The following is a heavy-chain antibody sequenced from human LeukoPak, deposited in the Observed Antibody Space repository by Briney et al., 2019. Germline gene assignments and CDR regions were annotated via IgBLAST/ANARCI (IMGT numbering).Heavy chain of an antibody. D-gene: IGHD2-2*01. V-gene: IGHV1-69*13. J-gene: IGHJ6*03. CDR3: ARGGGVPAATSPYYYYYMDV. Sequence: SVKVSFKASVGTFSSYAISWVRQAPGQELEWMGGIIHIFGTAHFAHKFQGRVTITADESTSTAYMELSSLRSEDTAVYYCARGGGVPAATSPYYYYYMDVWGKGTTVTVSS. CDR1: VGTFSSYA. CDR2: IIHIFGTA.